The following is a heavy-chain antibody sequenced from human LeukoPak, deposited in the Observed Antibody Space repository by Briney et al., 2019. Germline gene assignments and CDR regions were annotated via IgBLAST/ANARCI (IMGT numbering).Heavy chain of an antibody. D-gene: IGHD1-26*01. V-gene: IGHV4-31*03. J-gene: IGHJ4*02. Sequence: PSQTLSLTCTVSGXSISSGGYYWSWLRQHPGKGLDWIGYIYYSGSTYYNPSLKSRVTISVDTSKNQFSLKLSSVTAADTAVYYCAREGGSYYFDYWDQGTLVTVSS. CDR1: GXSISSGGYY. CDR2: IYYSGST. CDR3: AREGGSYYFDY.